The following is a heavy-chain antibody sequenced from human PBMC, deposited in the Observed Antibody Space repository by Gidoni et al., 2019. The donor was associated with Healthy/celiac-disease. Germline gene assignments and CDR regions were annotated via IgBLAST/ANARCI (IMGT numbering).Heavy chain of an antibody. CDR1: GFTFSSYG. CDR2: IWYDGSNK. D-gene: IGHD2-2*01. Sequence: QVQLVESGGGVVQPGRSLRLSCSASGFTFSSYGMHWVRQAPGKGLEWVAVIWYDGSNKYYADSVKGRFTISRDNSKNTLYLQMNSLRAEDTAVYYCARKYCSSTSCYDSFDYWGQGTLVTVSS. CDR3: ARKYCSSTSCYDSFDY. V-gene: IGHV3-33*01. J-gene: IGHJ4*02.